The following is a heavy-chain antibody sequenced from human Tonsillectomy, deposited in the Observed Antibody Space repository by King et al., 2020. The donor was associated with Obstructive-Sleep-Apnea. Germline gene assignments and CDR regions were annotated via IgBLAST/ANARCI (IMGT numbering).Heavy chain of an antibody. Sequence: VQLQESGPGLVKPSETLALTCTVSGGSISSYYWSWIRQPPGKGIEGIGCISYSGSTNYNPSLKSRVTNSEETSKNQFSLKLSSVTAADTAVYYCARSLDSSGYYYTNYWGQGTLVTVSS. D-gene: IGHD3-22*01. CDR1: GGSISSYY. J-gene: IGHJ4*02. CDR2: ISYSGST. CDR3: ARSLDSSGYYYTNY. V-gene: IGHV4-59*08.